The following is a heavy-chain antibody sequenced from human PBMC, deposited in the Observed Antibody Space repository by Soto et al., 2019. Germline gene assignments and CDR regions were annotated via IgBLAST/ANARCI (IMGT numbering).Heavy chain of an antibody. CDR2: IYYSGST. J-gene: IGHJ4*02. CDR3: ARVSGAMVRGVDY. CDR1: GGSISSGDYY. D-gene: IGHD3-10*01. V-gene: IGHV4-30-4*01. Sequence: QVQLQESGPGLVKPSQTLSLTCTVSGGSISSGDYYWSWIRQPPGKGLEWIGYIYYSGSTYYNPSLKSRVTISVDTSKNQFALKLSSVTAADTAVYYCARVSGAMVRGVDYWGQGTLVTVSS.